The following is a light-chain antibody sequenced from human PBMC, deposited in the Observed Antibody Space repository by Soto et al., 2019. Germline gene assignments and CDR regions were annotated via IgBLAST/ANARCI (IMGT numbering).Light chain of an antibody. J-gene: IGKJ1*01. CDR1: QSISSNY. CDR3: QQYDDSMT. CDR2: GAS. V-gene: IGKV3-20*01. Sequence: ILLTQSPCTLSLYPGERATLSCRASQSISSNYLAWYQQKPGQAPRLRIYGASTRATGIPDRFSGSGSGTDFTLTISRMEPEDSAVYHCQQYDDSMTFGQGTKVDIK.